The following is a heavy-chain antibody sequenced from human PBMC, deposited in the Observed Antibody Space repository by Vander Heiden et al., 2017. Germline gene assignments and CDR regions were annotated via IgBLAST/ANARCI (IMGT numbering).Heavy chain of an antibody. CDR1: GFTFSGYA. J-gene: IGHJ5*02. D-gene: IGHD6-13*01. CDR3: AKVARAAAGTGWFDP. V-gene: IGHV3-23*01. CDR2: IRGSGGST. Sequence: EVQLLESGGGLVQPGGSLRLSCAASGFTFSGYAMGWVRQAPGKGLEWVSAIRGSGGSTYYADSVKGRFTISRDNSKNTLYLQMNSLRAEDTAVYYCAKVARAAAGTGWFDPWGQGTLVTVSS.